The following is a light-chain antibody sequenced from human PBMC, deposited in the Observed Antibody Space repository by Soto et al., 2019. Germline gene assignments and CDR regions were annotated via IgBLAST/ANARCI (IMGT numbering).Light chain of an antibody. CDR2: GAS. CDR3: QQYGSAPWT. CDR1: QSVSSSY. J-gene: IGKJ1*01. Sequence: EIVLTQSPGTLSLSTGERATLSCRASQSVSSSYLAWYQQKPGQAPRLLIYGASSRATGIPDRFSGSGSRTNFTLTISRLEPEECAVYYSQQYGSAPWTFGQGTNVEIK. V-gene: IGKV3-20*01.